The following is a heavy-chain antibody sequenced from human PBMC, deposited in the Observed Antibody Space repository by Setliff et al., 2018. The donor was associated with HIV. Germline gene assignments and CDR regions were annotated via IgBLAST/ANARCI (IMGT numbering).Heavy chain of an antibody. CDR3: ANMDLAMVTPGDDY. Sequence: SVKVSCKASGATFSSYGISWVRQAPGQGLEWMGGISPILGIANYAQNLQCRLTMTTDTSTTTAYMELSSLRSEDTAMYYWANMDLAMVTPGDDYWDQGTLVTVSS. J-gene: IGHJ4*02. CDR2: ISPILGIA. CDR1: GATFSSYG. V-gene: IGHV1-69*10. D-gene: IGHD5-18*01.